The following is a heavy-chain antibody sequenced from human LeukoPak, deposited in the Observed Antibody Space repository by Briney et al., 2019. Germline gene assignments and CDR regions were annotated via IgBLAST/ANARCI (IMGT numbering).Heavy chain of an antibody. CDR1: GFTFTSYD. V-gene: IGHV1-8*01. Sequence: GASVKVSCKASGFTFTSYDINWVRRATGQGLEWMGWMNPNSGNTGYAQKFQGRVTMTRNTSISTAYMELSSLRSEDTAVYYCAREGVDTAMGPCAFDIWGQGTMVTVSS. CDR2: MNPNSGNT. CDR3: AREGVDTAMGPCAFDI. D-gene: IGHD5-18*01. J-gene: IGHJ3*02.